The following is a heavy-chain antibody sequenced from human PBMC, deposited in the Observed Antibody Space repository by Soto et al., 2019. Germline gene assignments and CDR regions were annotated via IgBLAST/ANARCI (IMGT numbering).Heavy chain of an antibody. J-gene: IGHJ6*03. V-gene: IGHV4-59*08. CDR2: IYYSGST. Sequence: AAETLSLTCTVSGGSISSYYWSWIRQPPGKGLEWIGYIYYSGSTNYNPSLKSRVTISVDTSKNQFSLKLSSVTAADTAVYYCARTLWFGELYDDYYYMDVWGKGTTVTVSS. D-gene: IGHD3-10*01. CDR1: GGSISSYY. CDR3: ARTLWFGELYDDYYYMDV.